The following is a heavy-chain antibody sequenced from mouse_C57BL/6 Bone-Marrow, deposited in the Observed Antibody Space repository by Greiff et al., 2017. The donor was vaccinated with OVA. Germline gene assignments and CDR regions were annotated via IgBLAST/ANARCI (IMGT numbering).Heavy chain of an antibody. CDR2: IDPETGGT. Sequence: VQLQQSGAELVRPGASVTLSCKASGYTFTDYEMHWVKQTPVHGLEWIGAIDPETGGTAYNQKFKGKAILTADKSSSTAYMERSSLKSDDSAVYYCTRGYSNYYAMDYWGQGTSVTVSS. D-gene: IGHD2-5*01. CDR3: TRGYSNYYAMDY. CDR1: GYTFTDYE. J-gene: IGHJ4*01. V-gene: IGHV1-15*01.